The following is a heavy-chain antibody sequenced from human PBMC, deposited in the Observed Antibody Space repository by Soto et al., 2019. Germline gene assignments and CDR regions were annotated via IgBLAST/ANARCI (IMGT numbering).Heavy chain of an antibody. Sequence: ASVKVYCRASGYTFTSYYMHWVRQAPGQVLEWMGIINPSGGSTSYAQKFQGRVTMTRDTSTSTVYMELSSLRSEDTAVYYCARDGRIVGATTAPGGWFDPWGQGTLVTVSS. V-gene: IGHV1-46*01. CDR3: ARDGRIVGATTAPGGWFDP. CDR1: GYTFTSYY. D-gene: IGHD1-26*01. J-gene: IGHJ5*02. CDR2: INPSGGST.